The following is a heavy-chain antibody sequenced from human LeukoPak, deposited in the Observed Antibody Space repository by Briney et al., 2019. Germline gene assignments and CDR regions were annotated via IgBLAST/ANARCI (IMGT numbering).Heavy chain of an antibody. CDR3: ARHYGGGEYYYGMDV. Sequence: GEALKISWRGSGYRFTNYWLGWVRQVPGKGPEGVGIIYPGVSDTRYTPSFQGQVTISADKSISTAYLQWSSLKASDTAMYYCARHYGGGEYYYGMDVWGQGTTVTVAS. CDR1: GYRFTNYW. J-gene: IGHJ6*02. CDR2: IYPGVSDT. D-gene: IGHD2-21*01. V-gene: IGHV5-51*01.